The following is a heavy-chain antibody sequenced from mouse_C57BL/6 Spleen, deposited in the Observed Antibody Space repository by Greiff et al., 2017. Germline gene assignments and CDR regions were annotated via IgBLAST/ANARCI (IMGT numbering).Heavy chain of an antibody. D-gene: IGHD1-1*01. CDR3: ARRNSGSGYSYSMDY. Sequence: EVQLQESGPELVKPGASVKISCKASGYSFTGYYMNWVKQSPEKSLEWIGEINPSTGGTSYNQKFKAKATLTVDKSSSTAYMQLKSLTSEDSAVYYCARRNSGSGYSYSMDYWGQGTSVTVSS. V-gene: IGHV1-42*01. CDR1: GYSFTGYY. J-gene: IGHJ4*01. CDR2: INPSTGGT.